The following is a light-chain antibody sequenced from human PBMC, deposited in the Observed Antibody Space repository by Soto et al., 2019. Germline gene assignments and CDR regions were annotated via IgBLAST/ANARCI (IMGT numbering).Light chain of an antibody. V-gene: IGKV1-5*03. CDR1: QTISSW. J-gene: IGKJ1*01. Sequence: DIQMTQSPSTLSGSVGDRVTITCRASQTISSWLAWYQQKPGKAPKLLIYKASTLKSGVPSRFSGSGSGTKFTLTIRSLQPYDFATYYCQHYNSYSEAFGQGPTVDI. CDR3: QHYNSYSEA. CDR2: KAS.